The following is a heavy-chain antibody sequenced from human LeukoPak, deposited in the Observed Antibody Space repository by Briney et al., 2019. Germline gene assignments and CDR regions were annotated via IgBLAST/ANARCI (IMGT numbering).Heavy chain of an antibody. CDR2: IIPIFGTA. V-gene: IGHV1-69*13. Sequence: GASVKVSCKASGGTFISYAISWVRQAPGQGLEWVGGIIPIFGTANYAQKFQGRVTITADESTSTAYMELSSLRSEDTAVYYCARAFPYCSSTSCYFGAFDIWGQGTMVTVSS. D-gene: IGHD2-2*01. CDR1: GGTFISYA. J-gene: IGHJ3*02. CDR3: ARAFPYCSSTSCYFGAFDI.